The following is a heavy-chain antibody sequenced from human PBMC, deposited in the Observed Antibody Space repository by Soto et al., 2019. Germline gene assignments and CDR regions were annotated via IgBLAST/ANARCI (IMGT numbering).Heavy chain of an antibody. V-gene: IGHV1-69*13. Sequence: ASVKVSCKASGGTFSSYAISWVRQAPGQGLEWMGGIIPIFGTANYAQKFQGRVTITADESTSTAYMELSSLRSEDTAVYYCARDREELELGGAGYPQDYWGQGTLVTVSS. D-gene: IGHD1-7*01. J-gene: IGHJ4*02. CDR1: GGTFSSYA. CDR3: ARDREELELGGAGYPQDY. CDR2: IIPIFGTA.